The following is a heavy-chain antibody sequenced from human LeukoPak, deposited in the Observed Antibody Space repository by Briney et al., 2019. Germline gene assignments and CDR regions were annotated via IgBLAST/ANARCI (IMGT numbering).Heavy chain of an antibody. V-gene: IGHV3-23*01. CDR1: GFPFSNYG. D-gene: IGHD6-13*01. CDR3: ARGSQLDLV. J-gene: IGHJ4*02. CDR2: ITVSGGST. Sequence: GGSLRLSCAASGFPFSNYGMSWVRQAPGKGLEWVSTITVSGGSTYYAASVKGRFTISRDNSKNTLYLQMNSLRAEDTAVYYCARGSQLDLVWGQGTLVTVSS.